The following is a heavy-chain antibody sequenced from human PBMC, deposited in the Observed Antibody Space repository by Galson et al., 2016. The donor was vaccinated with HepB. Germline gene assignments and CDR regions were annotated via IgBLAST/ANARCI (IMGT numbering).Heavy chain of an antibody. V-gene: IGHV4-39*01. Sequence: LSLTCTVSGGSISGTDYYWGWIRQPPGKGLEWIGSYYYSGSTYYKPSLKSRVTISVDMSKNQFSLKVNSVTAANTAVYYCASGRPKYTGRDNWFDPWGQGTLVTVSS. D-gene: IGHD1-26*01. CDR3: ASGRPKYTGRDNWFDP. J-gene: IGHJ5*02. CDR2: YYYSGST. CDR1: GGSISGTDYY.